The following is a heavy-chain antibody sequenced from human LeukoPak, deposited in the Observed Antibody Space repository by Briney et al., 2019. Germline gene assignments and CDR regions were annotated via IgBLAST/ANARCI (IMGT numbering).Heavy chain of an antibody. D-gene: IGHD5-18*01. Sequence: LVKVSCKASGYTFTSYGISWVRQAPGQGLEWMGGIIPIFGTANYAQKFQGRVTITTDESTSTAYMELSSLRSEDTAVYYCASPDTAMAHWGQGTLVTVSS. V-gene: IGHV1-69*05. CDR2: IIPIFGTA. J-gene: IGHJ4*02. CDR1: GYTFTSYG. CDR3: ASPDTAMAH.